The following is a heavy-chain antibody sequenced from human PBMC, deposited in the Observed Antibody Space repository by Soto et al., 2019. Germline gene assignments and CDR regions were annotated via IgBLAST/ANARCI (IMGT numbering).Heavy chain of an antibody. V-gene: IGHV1-69*13. Sequence: SVKVSCKASGGTFSSYAISWVRQAPGQGLEWMGGIIPIFGTANYAQKFQGRVTITADESTSTAYMELSSLRSEDTAVYYCAGGRGGRVRILYYYSGMDVWGQGTTFTVPS. D-gene: IGHD3-10*01. CDR2: IIPIFGTA. CDR1: GGTFSSYA. J-gene: IGHJ6*02. CDR3: AGGRGGRVRILYYYSGMDV.